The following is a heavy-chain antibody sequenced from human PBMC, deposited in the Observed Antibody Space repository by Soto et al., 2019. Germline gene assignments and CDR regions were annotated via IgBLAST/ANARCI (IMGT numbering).Heavy chain of an antibody. CDR2: IRDDGSSQ. D-gene: IGHD2-15*01. J-gene: IGHJ3*02. V-gene: IGHV3-33*01. Sequence: QVQLVESGGGVVQPGRSLRLTCETSNFDFSSYGMHWVRQSPDKGLEWVALIRDDGSSQYYADSVKGRFTISRVNSKNSLFLQMTKVGAEDTAIYYCASSTLTDAFDIWGQGTMVTVSS. CDR3: ASSTLTDAFDI. CDR1: NFDFSSYG.